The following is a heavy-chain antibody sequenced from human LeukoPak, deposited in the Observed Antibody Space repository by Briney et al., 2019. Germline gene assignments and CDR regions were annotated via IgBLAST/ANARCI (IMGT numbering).Heavy chain of an antibody. CDR2: ISYDGSNK. J-gene: IGHJ4*02. CDR3: ARDPGYYDSSGSYYFDY. Sequence: RGSLRLSCAASGFTFSSYAMHWVRQAPGKGLEWVAVISYDGSNKYYADSVKGRFTISRDNSKNTLYLQMNSLRAEDTAVYYCARDPGYYDSSGSYYFDYWGQGTLVTVSS. V-gene: IGHV3-30*04. D-gene: IGHD3-22*01. CDR1: GFTFSSYA.